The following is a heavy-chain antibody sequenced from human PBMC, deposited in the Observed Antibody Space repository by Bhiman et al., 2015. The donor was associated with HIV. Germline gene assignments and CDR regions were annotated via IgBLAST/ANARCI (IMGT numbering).Heavy chain of an antibody. Sequence: VQLVESGGGLVQPGGSLKLSCAASGFTFSGSAMHWVRQAPGKGLEWVAFIRYDGRNKNYADSVKGRFTISRDNSKNTLYLQMNSLRAEDTAVYYCATLHYYDSSGSPYYYFGMDVWGQGTTVTVSS. D-gene: IGHD3-22*01. V-gene: IGHV3-30*02. CDR2: IRYDGRNK. J-gene: IGHJ6*02. CDR1: GFTFSGSA. CDR3: ATLHYYDSSGSPYYYFGMDV.